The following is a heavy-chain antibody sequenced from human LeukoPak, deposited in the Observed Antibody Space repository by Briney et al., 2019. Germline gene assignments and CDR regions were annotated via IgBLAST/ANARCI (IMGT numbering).Heavy chain of an antibody. CDR3: ARADWQYYFDY. CDR2: IYYSGST. D-gene: IGHD2-21*01. V-gene: IGHV4-59*12. Sequence: SETLSLTCTVSGGSISSYYWSWIRQPPGKGLEWIGYIYYSGSTNYNPSLKSRVTISVDTSKNQFSLKLSSVTAADTTAYYCARADWQYYFDYWGQGTLVTVSS. J-gene: IGHJ4*02. CDR1: GGSISSYY.